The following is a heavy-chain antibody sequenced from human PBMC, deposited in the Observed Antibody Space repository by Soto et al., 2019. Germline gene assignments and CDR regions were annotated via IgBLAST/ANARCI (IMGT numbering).Heavy chain of an antibody. D-gene: IGHD1-7*01. CDR2: TIPIFGTA. J-gene: IGHJ4*02. Sequence: GASVKVSCKASGGTFSSYAISWVRQAPGQGLEWMGGTIPIFGTANYAQKFQGRVTITADKSTSTAYMELSSLRSEDTAVYYCARFRHVELYYFDYWGQGTLVTVSS. V-gene: IGHV1-69*06. CDR1: GGTFSSYA. CDR3: ARFRHVELYYFDY.